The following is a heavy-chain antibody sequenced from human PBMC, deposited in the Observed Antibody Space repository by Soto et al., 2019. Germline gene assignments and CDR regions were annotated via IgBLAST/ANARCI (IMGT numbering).Heavy chain of an antibody. D-gene: IGHD5-12*01. CDR1: GFSLSNSG. V-gene: IGHV3-48*02. CDR2: ISRSHSAI. CDR3: ATEGPNGYIPHYIET. J-gene: IGHJ4*02. Sequence: PGGSLRLSCSASGFSLSNSGMFWVRQAPGKGLEWISYISRSHSAIYYADSVKGRFTMSRDNAKNSLFLQMNSLRDEDRAVYYCATEGPNGYIPHYIETWGQVVPVTVSS.